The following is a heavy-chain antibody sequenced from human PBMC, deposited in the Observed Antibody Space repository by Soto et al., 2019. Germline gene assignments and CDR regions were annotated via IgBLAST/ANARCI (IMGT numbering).Heavy chain of an antibody. CDR3: AIGRGVVVIQGCDH. Sequence: QVQLVQSGAEVQKPGSSVKVSCKASGGTFSSYAISWVRQAPGQGLEWMGRIIPVLGIANYAQKFQGRVTVTGDKCSRTASRELSSLRSEDTAVYYCAIGRGVVVIQGCDHWGQGALVTVFS. CDR1: GGTFSSYA. V-gene: IGHV1-69*04. D-gene: IGHD3-22*01. CDR2: IIPVLGIA. J-gene: IGHJ4*02.